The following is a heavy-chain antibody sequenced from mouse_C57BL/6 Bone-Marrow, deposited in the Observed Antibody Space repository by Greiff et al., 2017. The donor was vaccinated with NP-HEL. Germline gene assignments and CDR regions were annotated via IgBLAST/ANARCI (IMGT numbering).Heavy chain of an antibody. V-gene: IGHV5-16*01. CDR3: ARDGGVTVFDY. CDR2: INYDGSST. Sequence: EVMLVESEGGLVQPGSSMKLSCTASGFTFSDYYMAWVRQVPEKGLEWVANINYDGSSTYYLDSLKSRFIISRDNAKNILYLQMSSLKSEDTATYYCARDGGVTVFDYWGQGTTLTVSS. J-gene: IGHJ2*01. D-gene: IGHD2-2*01. CDR1: GFTFSDYY.